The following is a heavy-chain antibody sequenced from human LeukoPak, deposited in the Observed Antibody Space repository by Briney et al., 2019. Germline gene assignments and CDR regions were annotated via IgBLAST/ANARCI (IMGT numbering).Heavy chain of an antibody. CDR1: GFTFSSYW. J-gene: IGHJ4*02. CDR2: IRNDGGEI. V-gene: IGHV3-7*01. Sequence: GGSLRLSCEASGFTFSSYWMSWVRQAPGKGLEWVANIRNDGGEIYYVDSVKGRFTISRDNSKNTLYLQMNSLRAEDTAVYYCAKDRGIAAAGGDYFDYWGQGTLVTVSS. CDR3: AKDRGIAAAGGDYFDY. D-gene: IGHD6-13*01.